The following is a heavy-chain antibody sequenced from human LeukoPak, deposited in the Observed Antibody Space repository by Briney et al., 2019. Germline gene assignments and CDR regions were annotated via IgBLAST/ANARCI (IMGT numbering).Heavy chain of an antibody. J-gene: IGHJ4*02. CDR2: INPSGGST. Sequence: ASVKVSCKASGYTFTSYYMHWVRQAPGQGLEWMGIINPSGGSTSYAQKFQGRVTMTRDTSTSTVYMELSSLRSEDTAAYYCARDLAYGSYMYYFDYWGQGTPVTVSS. CDR3: ARDLAYGSYMYYFDY. D-gene: IGHD1-26*01. V-gene: IGHV1-46*01. CDR1: GYTFTSYY.